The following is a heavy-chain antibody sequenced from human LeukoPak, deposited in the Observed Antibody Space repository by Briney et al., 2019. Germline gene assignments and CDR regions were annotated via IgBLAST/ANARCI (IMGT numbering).Heavy chain of an antibody. CDR3: AKLGGDHKYYYYYMDV. V-gene: IGHV3-23*01. Sequence: PGGSLRLSCAAPGFTFSSYAMSWVRQAPGKGLEWVSALSGSGGSTYYADSVKGRFTISRDNSKNTLCLQMNSLRAEDTAVYYCAKLGGDHKYYYYYMDVWGKGTTVTVSS. J-gene: IGHJ6*03. D-gene: IGHD2-21*02. CDR1: GFTFSSYA. CDR2: LSGSGGST.